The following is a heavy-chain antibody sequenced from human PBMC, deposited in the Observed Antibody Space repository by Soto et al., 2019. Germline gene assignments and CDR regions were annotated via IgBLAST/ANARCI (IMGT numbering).Heavy chain of an antibody. CDR2: ISNSGST. D-gene: IGHD1-1*01. CDR1: GGSIISGDYY. Sequence: QVQLQESGPGLVKPSQTLSLTCTVSGGSIISGDYYWSWIRQPPGKGLEWIGYISNSGSTYYNPSLRSRLTASLDTSKDQVSLHLTSVTAADTAVYYCARVGTTSRIVSNNWFDPWGQGTLVTVSS. J-gene: IGHJ5*02. CDR3: ARVGTTSRIVSNNWFDP. V-gene: IGHV4-30-4*01.